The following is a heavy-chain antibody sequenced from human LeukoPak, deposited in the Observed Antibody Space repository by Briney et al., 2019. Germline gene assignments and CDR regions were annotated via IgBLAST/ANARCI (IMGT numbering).Heavy chain of an antibody. D-gene: IGHD2-2*01. CDR2: ISYDGSNK. CDR1: GFTFSSYA. V-gene: IGHV3-30-3*01. J-gene: IGHJ4*02. CDR3: AKEGGGYCSSTSCRYFDY. Sequence: GGSLRLSCAASGFTFSSYAMHWVRQAPGKGLEWVAVISYDGSNKYYADSVKGRFTISRDNSKNTLYLQMNSLRAEDTAVYYCAKEGGGYCSSTSCRYFDYWGQGTLVTVSS.